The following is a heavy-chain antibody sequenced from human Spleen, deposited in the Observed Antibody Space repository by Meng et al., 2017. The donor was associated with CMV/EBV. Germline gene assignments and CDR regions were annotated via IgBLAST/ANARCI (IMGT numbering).Heavy chain of an antibody. J-gene: IGHJ3*02. CDR1: GDSVSSNSAA. V-gene: IGHV6-1*01. D-gene: IGHD1-7*01. CDR3: ARGGIQNYDAFDI. CDR2: TYYRSKWYN. Sequence: GDSVSSNSAAWNWIRQSPSRGLEWLGMTYYRSKWYNYYAVSVKSRITINPDTSKTQFSLQLNSVTPEDTAVYYCARGGIQNYDAFDIWGQGTMVTVSS.